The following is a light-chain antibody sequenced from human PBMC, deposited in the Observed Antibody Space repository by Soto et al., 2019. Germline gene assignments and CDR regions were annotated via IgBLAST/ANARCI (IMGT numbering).Light chain of an antibody. CDR1: SSDVGAYDY. CDR2: EIN. Sequence: QSVLTQPPSASGSPGQSVTIPCTGTSSDVGAYDYVSWYQQHPGKAPKLMIYEINKRPSGVPDRFSGSKSGNTASLTVSGLQAEDEADYYCSSFAGSNNFPYVFGTGTKVT. V-gene: IGLV2-8*01. CDR3: SSFAGSNNFPYV. J-gene: IGLJ1*01.